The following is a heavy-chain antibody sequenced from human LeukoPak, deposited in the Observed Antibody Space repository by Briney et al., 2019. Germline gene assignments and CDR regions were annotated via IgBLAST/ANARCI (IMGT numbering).Heavy chain of an antibody. CDR2: ISSSSIYI. D-gene: IGHD3-10*01. J-gene: IGHJ4*02. CDR1: GFTFSTYS. Sequence: GGSLRLSCAASGFTFSTYSMNWVRQAPGKGLEWVSSISSSSIYIYYADSVKGRFTISRDNAKNSLFLQMNSLRAEDTAVYYCARAPYYYYDSGSGTRVTGNPDYWGQGTLVTVSS. V-gene: IGHV3-21*01. CDR3: ARAPYYYYDSGSGTRVTGNPDY.